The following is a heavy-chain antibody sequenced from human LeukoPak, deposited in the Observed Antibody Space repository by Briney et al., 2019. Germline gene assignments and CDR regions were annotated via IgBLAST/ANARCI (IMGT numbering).Heavy chain of an antibody. CDR2: ISGSGGST. V-gene: IGHV3-23*01. Sequence: GGSLRLSCAASGFTFSSYGMHWVRQAPGKGLEWVSAISGSGGSTYYADSVKGRFTISRDNSKDTLYLQMNSLRAEDTAVYYCATTGGNPANPLWGQGTMVTVSS. CDR1: GFTFSSYG. CDR3: ATTGGNPANPL. J-gene: IGHJ3*01. D-gene: IGHD4-23*01.